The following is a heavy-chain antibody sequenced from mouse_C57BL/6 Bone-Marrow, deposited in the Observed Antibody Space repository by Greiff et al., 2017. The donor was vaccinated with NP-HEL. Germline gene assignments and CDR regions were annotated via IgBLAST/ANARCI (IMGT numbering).Heavy chain of an antibody. CDR2: FHPYNDDT. D-gene: IGHD1-1*01. V-gene: IGHV1-47*01. Sequence: VQLQQSGAELVKPGASVKMSCKASGYTFTTYPLEWMKQNHGKTLEWIGNFHPYNDDTKYNEKFKGKATFTVENTSSTGYLELSRLTSDDSAVYYCARGDLLLRSFDYWGQGTTLTVSS. CDR3: ARGDLLLRSFDY. CDR1: GYTFTTYP. J-gene: IGHJ2*01.